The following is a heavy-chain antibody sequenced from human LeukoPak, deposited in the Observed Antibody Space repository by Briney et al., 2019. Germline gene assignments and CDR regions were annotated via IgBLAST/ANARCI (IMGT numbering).Heavy chain of an antibody. CDR3: ARAYFGEAHHYFDY. Sequence: SETLSLTCTVSGGSISSYYWSWIRQPPGKGLEWIGYIYYSGSTNYNPSLKSRVTISVDTSKNQFSLKLSSVTAADTAVYYCARAYFGEAHHYFDYWGQGTLVTVSS. J-gene: IGHJ4*02. V-gene: IGHV4-59*01. CDR1: GGSISSYY. D-gene: IGHD3-10*01. CDR2: IYYSGST.